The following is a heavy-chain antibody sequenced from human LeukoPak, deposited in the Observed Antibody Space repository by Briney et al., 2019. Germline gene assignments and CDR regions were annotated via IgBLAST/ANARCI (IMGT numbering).Heavy chain of an antibody. CDR3: ARGVMIKFGGVMDL. CDR1: GYTFTSYY. Sequence: SVKVSCKSSGYTFTSYYMHGVRQPPSQGLEWMGIINPIGCSTSYAQKFQGRVTMERDMSTSTVYMELSSLRSEDTAVYFCARGVMIKFGGVMDLWGQGNLVTVSS. D-gene: IGHD3-16*01. CDR2: INPIGCST. V-gene: IGHV1-46*01. J-gene: IGHJ5*02.